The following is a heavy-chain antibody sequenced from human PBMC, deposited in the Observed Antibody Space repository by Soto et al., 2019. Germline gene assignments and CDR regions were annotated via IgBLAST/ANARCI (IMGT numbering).Heavy chain of an antibody. J-gene: IGHJ4*02. V-gene: IGHV3-23*01. Sequence: EVQLLESGGGLEQPGGSLRLSCAASGFTFSSYAMSWVRQAPGKGLEWVSTIISSGDTTYYADSVKGRSTISRDNTKNTVFLQMSSLRAEDTAVYYCARGYNSPDYWGQGTLITVSS. CDR1: GFTFSSYA. CDR3: ARGYNSPDY. D-gene: IGHD1-1*01. CDR2: IISSGDTT.